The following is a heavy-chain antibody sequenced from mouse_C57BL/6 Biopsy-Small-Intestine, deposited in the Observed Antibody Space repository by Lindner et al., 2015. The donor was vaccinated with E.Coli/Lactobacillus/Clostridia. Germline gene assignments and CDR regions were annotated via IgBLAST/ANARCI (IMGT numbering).Heavy chain of an antibody. CDR3: ATDSNYWFTY. CDR2: IYPGDGDT. V-gene: IGHV1-82*01. Sequence: VQLQESGPELMKPGASVKISCKASGYAFSRSWMNWVKQRPGKGLEWIGRIYPGDGDTNYNGKFKGKATLTADKSSSTAYMQLSSLTSEDSAVYFCATDSNYWFTYWGQGTLVTVSA. J-gene: IGHJ3*01. CDR1: GYAFSRSW. D-gene: IGHD2-5*01.